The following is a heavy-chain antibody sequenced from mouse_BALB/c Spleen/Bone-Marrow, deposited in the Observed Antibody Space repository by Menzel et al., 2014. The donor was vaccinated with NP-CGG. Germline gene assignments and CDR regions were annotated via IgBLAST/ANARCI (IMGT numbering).Heavy chain of an antibody. V-gene: IGHV1-54*01. CDR3: ARNANWLFTY. J-gene: IGHJ3*01. Sequence: VQLQQSGAEVVRPGTSVKVSCKASGYDFTSYLIEWIKQRPGQGLEWIGVINPGSGGSNYNEKFTGKATLTVDKSSSTAYMQLSSLTSYDSAVYFCARNANWLFTYWGQGTLVTVSA. CDR1: GYDFTSYL. D-gene: IGHD4-1*01. CDR2: INPGSGGS.